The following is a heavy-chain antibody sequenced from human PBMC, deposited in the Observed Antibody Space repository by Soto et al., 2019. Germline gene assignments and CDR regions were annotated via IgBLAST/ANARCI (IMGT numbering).Heavy chain of an antibody. Sequence: VQLLESGGGLVRPGGSLRLPCAGSGFTFSSYAMSWVRRAPGKGLEWVSGISGSGTSTYYAGSVKGRFTISRDNSKNTLYLQMNSLRAEDTAVYYCARGSEAYYYGSGSSIGADYWGQGTLVTVSS. CDR1: GFTFSSYA. J-gene: IGHJ4*02. V-gene: IGHV3-23*01. CDR3: ARGSEAYYYGSGSSIGADY. D-gene: IGHD3-10*01. CDR2: ISGSGTST.